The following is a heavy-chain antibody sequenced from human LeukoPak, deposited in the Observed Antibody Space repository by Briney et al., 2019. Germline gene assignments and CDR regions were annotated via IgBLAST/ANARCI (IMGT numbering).Heavy chain of an antibody. Sequence: PSETLSLTCTASGGSISSSSYYWGWIRQPPGKGLEWIGSIYYSGSTYYNPSLKSRVTISVDTSKNQFSLKLSSVTAADTAVYYCARSTLLWFGEFPFGYFDYWGQGTLVTVSS. J-gene: IGHJ4*02. V-gene: IGHV4-39*07. CDR3: ARSTLLWFGEFPFGYFDY. D-gene: IGHD3-10*01. CDR1: GGSISSSSYY. CDR2: IYYSGST.